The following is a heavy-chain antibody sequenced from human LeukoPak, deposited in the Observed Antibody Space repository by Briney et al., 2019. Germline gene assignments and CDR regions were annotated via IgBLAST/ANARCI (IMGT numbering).Heavy chain of an antibody. V-gene: IGHV3-48*02. CDR3: ARAMRSGYDY. CDR1: GFTFSSYG. J-gene: IGHJ4*02. CDR2: ISSRSDSI. D-gene: IGHD5-12*01. Sequence: PGGSLRLSCEASGFTFSSYGMNWVRQAPGKRLEWVSYISSRSDSIYYADSVKGRFTISRDNAENSLYLQMNSLRDKDTAVYYCARAMRSGYDYWGQGTLVTVSS.